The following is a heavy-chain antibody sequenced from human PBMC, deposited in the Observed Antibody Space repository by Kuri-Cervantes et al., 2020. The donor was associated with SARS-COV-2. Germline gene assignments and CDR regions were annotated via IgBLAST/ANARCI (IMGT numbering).Heavy chain of an antibody. D-gene: IGHD6-6*01. CDR1: GFTFDDYG. Sequence: GGSLRLSCAASGFTFDDYGMSWVRQAPGKGLEWVAVISYDGSNKYYADSVKGRFTISRDNSKNTLYLQMNSLRAEDTAVYYCSRVPQYSSASYWGQGTLVTVSS. J-gene: IGHJ4*02. CDR3: SRVPQYSSASY. V-gene: IGHV3-30*03. CDR2: ISYDGSNK.